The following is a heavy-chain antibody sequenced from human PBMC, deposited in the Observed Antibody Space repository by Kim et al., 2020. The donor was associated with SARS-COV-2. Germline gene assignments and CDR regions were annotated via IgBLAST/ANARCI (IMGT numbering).Heavy chain of an antibody. CDR3: TARLDF. CDR2: SSSGTTT. V-gene: IGHV3-48*03. J-gene: IGHJ4*02. Sequence: SSSGTTTYYTDAVKGRFTISRDNAKNSVYLQRNSLRAEDTAVYYCTARLDFWGQGALVIVSS.